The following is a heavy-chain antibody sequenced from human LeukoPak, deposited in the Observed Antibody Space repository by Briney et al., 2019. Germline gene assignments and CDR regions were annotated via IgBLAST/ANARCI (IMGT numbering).Heavy chain of an antibody. V-gene: IGHV3-21*01. Sequence: GGSLRLSCAASGFTFSGHWMSWVRQAPGKGLEWVSSINTVASYIYYADSVRGRFTISRDNAENSLWLQMNGLRAEDSAVYYCARLRRNSDRSGFYYYYDNWGQGTLVTVSS. D-gene: IGHD3-22*01. J-gene: IGHJ4*02. CDR3: ARLRRNSDRSGFYYYYDN. CDR1: GFTFSGHW. CDR2: INTVASYI.